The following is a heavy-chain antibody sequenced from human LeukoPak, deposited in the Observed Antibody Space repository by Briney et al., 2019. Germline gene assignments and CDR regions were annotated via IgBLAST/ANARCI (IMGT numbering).Heavy chain of an antibody. CDR3: AREVYSGYLASAG. D-gene: IGHD5-12*01. CDR1: GYTFTGYY. J-gene: IGHJ4*02. Sequence: GASVKVSCKASGYTFTGYYMHWVRQAPGQGLEWMGWINPNSGGTNYAQKFQGRVTMTRDTSISTAYMELSRLRSDGTAVYYCAREVYSGYLASAGWGQGTLVTVSS. CDR2: INPNSGGT. V-gene: IGHV1-2*02.